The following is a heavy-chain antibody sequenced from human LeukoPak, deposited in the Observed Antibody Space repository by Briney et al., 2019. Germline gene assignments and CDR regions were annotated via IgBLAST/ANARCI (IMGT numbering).Heavy chain of an antibody. J-gene: IGHJ3*02. D-gene: IGHD2-2*01. CDR2: THTSGRT. V-gene: IGHV4-4*07. Sequence: PSETLSLTCTVPGGSISSYYWSWIRQPAGKGLEFVGRTHTSGRTDYNPSLRGRLTMSLDMSQNQFSLRLTSVTAADTAVYYCARTILPAQNAGAFDIWGPGTMVTVAS. CDR3: ARTILPAQNAGAFDI. CDR1: GGSISSYY.